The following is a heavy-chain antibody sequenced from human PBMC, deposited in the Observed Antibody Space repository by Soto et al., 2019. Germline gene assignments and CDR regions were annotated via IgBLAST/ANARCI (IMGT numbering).Heavy chain of an antibody. CDR1: GFTFSSYA. J-gene: IGHJ6*03. D-gene: IGHD4-4*01. CDR2: ISGSGGST. Sequence: GGSLRLSCAASGFTFSSYAMSWVRQAPGKGLEWVSAISGSGGSTYYADSVKGRFTISRDNSKNTLYLQMNSLRAEDTAVYYCARYHLATVTTSNGGYYYYMDVWGKGTTVTVSS. V-gene: IGHV3-23*01. CDR3: ARYHLATVTTSNGGYYYYMDV.